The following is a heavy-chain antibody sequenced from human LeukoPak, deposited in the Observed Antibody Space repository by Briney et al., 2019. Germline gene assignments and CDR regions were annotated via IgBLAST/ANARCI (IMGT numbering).Heavy chain of an antibody. V-gene: IGHV4-34*01. J-gene: IGHJ4*02. CDR3: AREGSYSGSGSPPLDY. CDR1: GGSFSDYY. D-gene: IGHD3-10*01. Sequence: SETLSLTCGVYGGSFSDYYWSWIRQPPGKGLEWIGEINHSGTTNYNPSLKSRLTMSVDSSKNQFSLKLTSATAADTAVYYCAREGSYSGSGSPPLDYWGQGTLVTVSS. CDR2: INHSGTT.